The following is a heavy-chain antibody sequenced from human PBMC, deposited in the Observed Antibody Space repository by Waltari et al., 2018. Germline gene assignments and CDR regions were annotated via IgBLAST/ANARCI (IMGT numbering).Heavy chain of an antibody. CDR2: SIPIFGTA. J-gene: IGHJ6*02. CDR3: ARDPQNIAVAGTYYYYGMDV. V-gene: IGHV1-69*13. CDR1: GGTFSSYA. D-gene: IGHD6-19*01. Sequence: QVQLVQSGAEVKKPGSSVKVSCKASGGTFSSYAISWVRQAPGQGLEWMGGSIPIFGTANYAQKFQGRVTITADESTSTAYMELSSLRSEDTAVYYCARDPQNIAVAGTYYYYGMDVWGQGTTVTVSS.